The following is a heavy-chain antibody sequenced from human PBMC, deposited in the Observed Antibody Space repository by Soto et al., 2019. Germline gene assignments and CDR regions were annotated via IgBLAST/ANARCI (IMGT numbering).Heavy chain of an antibody. D-gene: IGHD3-3*01. V-gene: IGHV4-59*01. J-gene: IGHJ4*02. CDR2: IYYSGST. Sequence: QVQLQESGPGLVKPSETLSLTCTVSGGSISSYYWSWIRQPPGKGLEWIGYIYYSGSTNYNPSLKSRATISVDTSKNQFSLKLSSVTAADTAVYYCAREQPSIFGVVNYFDYWGQGTLVTVSS. CDR1: GGSISSYY. CDR3: AREQPSIFGVVNYFDY.